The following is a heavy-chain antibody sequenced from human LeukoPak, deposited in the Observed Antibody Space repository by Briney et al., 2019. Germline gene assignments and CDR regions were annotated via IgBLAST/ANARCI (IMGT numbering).Heavy chain of an antibody. CDR3: ARDLLERLLPDY. V-gene: IGHV1-69*04. J-gene: IGHJ4*02. Sequence: SVKVSCKASGGTFSSYAISWVRQAPGQGLEWMGRIIPTLGITNYAQKFQGRVTITADKSTSTAYMGLSSLRSEDTAVYYCARDLLERLLPDYWGQGTLVTVSS. CDR1: GGTFSSYA. D-gene: IGHD3-3*01. CDR2: IIPTLGIT.